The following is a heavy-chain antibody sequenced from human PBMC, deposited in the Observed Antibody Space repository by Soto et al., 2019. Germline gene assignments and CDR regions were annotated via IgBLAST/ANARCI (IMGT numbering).Heavy chain of an antibody. CDR1: GGSITSSFY. Sequence: QLQLQESGPGLVKPSETLSLSCTVSGGSITSSFYWGWIRQPPGKGLEWIGSIYGTGNTYYNPSLKGRVTISADPSKNQFSLNLISVTAADTAVYYCRRSSRYSTDVWGQGATVTVSS. CDR3: RRSSRYSTDV. V-gene: IGHV4-39*01. D-gene: IGHD6-13*01. J-gene: IGHJ6*02. CDR2: IYGTGNT.